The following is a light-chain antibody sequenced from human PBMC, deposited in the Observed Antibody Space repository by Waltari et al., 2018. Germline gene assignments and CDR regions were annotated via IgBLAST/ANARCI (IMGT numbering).Light chain of an antibody. J-gene: IGKJ2*01. V-gene: IGKV3-15*01. CDR2: RAS. CDR1: QSVSSN. Sequence: EIVMTQSPATLSVSPGERVTLSCRASQSVSSNLAWYQRKPGQAPRLLIYRASTRATGIPARFSGSGSGTEFTLTITTMQSEDFAVYYCQQHNNWPGTFGQGTKLEIK. CDR3: QQHNNWPGT.